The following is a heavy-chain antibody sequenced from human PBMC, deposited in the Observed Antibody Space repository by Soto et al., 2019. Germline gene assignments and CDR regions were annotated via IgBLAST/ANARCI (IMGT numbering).Heavy chain of an antibody. J-gene: IGHJ6*02. CDR2: ISPYTGNT. Sequence: QVQLVQSGDEVKKPGASVKVSCKASGYIFVNYGIAWVRQAPGQGLEWMGWISPYTGNTHSATKVQGRLTMTTDTSTSTAYMDLGSLTSDDTAVYYCVMVDNYVTPTPQDVWGQGPTVTVSS. D-gene: IGHD3-16*01. V-gene: IGHV1-18*01. CDR3: VMVDNYVTPTPQDV. CDR1: GYIFVNYG.